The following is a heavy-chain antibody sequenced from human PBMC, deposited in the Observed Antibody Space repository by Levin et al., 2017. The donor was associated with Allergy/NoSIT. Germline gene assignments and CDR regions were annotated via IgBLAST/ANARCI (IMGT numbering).Heavy chain of an antibody. CDR3: AKDPTMIVVAPGDDAFDI. CDR2: ISGSGGST. Sequence: QSGESLKISCAASGFTFSSYAMSWVRQAPGKGLEWVSAISGSGGSTYYADSVKGRFTISRDNSKNTLYLQMNSLRAEDTAVYYCAKDPTMIVVAPGDDAFDIWGQGTMVTVSS. J-gene: IGHJ3*02. CDR1: GFTFSSYA. V-gene: IGHV3-23*01. D-gene: IGHD3-22*01.